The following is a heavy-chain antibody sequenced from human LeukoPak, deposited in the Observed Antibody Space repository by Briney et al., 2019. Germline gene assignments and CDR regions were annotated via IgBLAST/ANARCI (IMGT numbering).Heavy chain of an antibody. J-gene: IGHJ4*02. CDR2: IIPILGIA. V-gene: IGHV1-69*04. D-gene: IGHD3-10*01. CDR3: ARDRRSGPFDY. Sequence: SVKVSCKATGGTFSSYAISWVRQAHGQGLEWMGRIIPILGIANYAQKFQGRVTITADKSTSTAYMELSSLRSEDTAVYYCARDRRSGPFDYWGQGTLVTVSS. CDR1: GGTFSSYA.